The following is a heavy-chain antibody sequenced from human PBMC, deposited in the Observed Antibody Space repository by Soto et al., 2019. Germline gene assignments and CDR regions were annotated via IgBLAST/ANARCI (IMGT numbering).Heavy chain of an antibody. J-gene: IGHJ5*02. V-gene: IGHV4-30-4*01. Sequence: SETLSLTCTVSGGSISSGDYYWSWIRQPPGKGLEWIGYIYYSGSTYYNPSLKSRVTISVDTSKNQFSLKLSSVTAADTAVYYCARGLFYVPRNRFGPWGQGTLVTVSS. D-gene: IGHD3-10*02. CDR1: GGSISSGDYY. CDR2: IYYSGST. CDR3: ARGLFYVPRNRFGP.